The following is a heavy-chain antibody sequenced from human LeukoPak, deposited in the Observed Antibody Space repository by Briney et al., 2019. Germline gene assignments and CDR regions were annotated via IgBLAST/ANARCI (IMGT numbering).Heavy chain of an antibody. CDR3: ARDLDYYDSSGSGWFDP. CDR2: ISTYNGNT. Sequence: ASVKVSCKASGYSFSRYGISWVRQAPGQGLEWMGWISTYNGNTNYAQKFQGRVTMTTDTSTNTAYMELRSLRSDDTAVYFCARDLDYYDSSGSGWFDPWGQGTLVTVSS. V-gene: IGHV1-18*01. D-gene: IGHD3-22*01. J-gene: IGHJ5*02. CDR1: GYSFSRYG.